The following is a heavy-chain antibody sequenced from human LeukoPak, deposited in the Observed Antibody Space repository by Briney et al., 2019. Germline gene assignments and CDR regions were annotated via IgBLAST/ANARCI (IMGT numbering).Heavy chain of an antibody. J-gene: IGHJ6*02. CDR3: ARDTITMVRGVINGYYYYGMDV. Sequence: SVRVSCKASGGTFSSYAISWVRQAPGQGLEWMGRIIPILGIANYAQKFQGRVTITADKSASTAYMELSSLRSEDTAVYYCARDTITMVRGVINGYYYYGMDVWGQGTTVTVSS. CDR2: IIPILGIA. CDR1: GGTFSSYA. D-gene: IGHD3-10*01. V-gene: IGHV1-69*04.